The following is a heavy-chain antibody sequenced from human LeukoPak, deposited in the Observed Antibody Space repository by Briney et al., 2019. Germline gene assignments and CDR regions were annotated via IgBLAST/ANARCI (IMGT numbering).Heavy chain of an antibody. CDR3: ASHYCSGGSCYSGYRRNYYMDV. CDR1: GGSISSSSYY. D-gene: IGHD2-15*01. CDR2: IYYSGST. J-gene: IGHJ6*03. V-gene: IGHV4-39*01. Sequence: PSETLSLTCTVSGGSISSSSYYWGWIRQPPGKGLEWIGSIYYSGSTYYNPSLKSRVTISVDTSKNQFSLKLSSVTAADRAVYYCASHYCSGGSCYSGYRRNYYMDVWGKGTTVTVSS.